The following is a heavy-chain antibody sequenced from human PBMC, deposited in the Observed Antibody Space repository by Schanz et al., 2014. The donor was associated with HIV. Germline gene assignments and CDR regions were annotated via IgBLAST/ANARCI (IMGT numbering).Heavy chain of an antibody. V-gene: IGHV3-30*18. CDR1: GFTFSSFG. CDR2: ISYDGSSK. Sequence: QVQLVESGGGVVQPGRSLRLSCAAFGFTFSSFGMHWVRQAPGKGLEWVAVISYDGSSKYYADSVKGRFTISRDNSKNMLYLQMRSLRGQDTAVYFCAKGRVSDSPLFDYWGQGTLVTVSS. CDR3: AKGRVSDSPLFDY. J-gene: IGHJ4*02.